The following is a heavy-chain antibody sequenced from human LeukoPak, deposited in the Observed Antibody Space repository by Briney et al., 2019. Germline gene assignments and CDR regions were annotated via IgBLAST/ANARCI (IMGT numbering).Heavy chain of an antibody. D-gene: IGHD3-22*01. Sequence: SETLSLTCAVYGGSLSGYYWSWIRQPTGKGLEWIGEINHSGSTNYNPSLKSRVTISVDTSKNQFSLKLSSVTAADTAVYYCARGPDTLTYYYDSSGYYSYAALRYWGQGTLVTVSS. CDR2: INHSGST. CDR3: ARGPDTLTYYYDSSGYYSYAALRY. V-gene: IGHV4-34*01. CDR1: GGSLSGYY. J-gene: IGHJ4*02.